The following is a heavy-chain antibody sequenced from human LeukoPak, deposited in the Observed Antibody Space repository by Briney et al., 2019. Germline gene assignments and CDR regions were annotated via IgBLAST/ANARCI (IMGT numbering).Heavy chain of an antibody. CDR3: ARDYYGSGSHFDY. J-gene: IGHJ4*02. D-gene: IGHD3-10*01. CDR1: GDSFTINSAA. V-gene: IGHV6-1*01. Sequence: SQSLSLTCAISGDSFTINSAAWNWIRQSPSRGLEWLGRTSYRSKWYNDYAVTVKSRITINHATSKHQFSLHLNSVTPEDTAVYYCARDYYGSGSHFDYWGQGTLVTVSS. CDR2: TSYRSKWYN.